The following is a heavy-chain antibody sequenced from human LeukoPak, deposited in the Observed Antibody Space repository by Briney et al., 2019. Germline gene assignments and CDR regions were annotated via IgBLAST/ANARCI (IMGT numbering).Heavy chain of an antibody. CDR1: GFRFSYHA. V-gene: IGHV3-64*02. J-gene: IGHJ3*02. CDR3: ARELGGTKTGGFDI. CDR2: IGAAGGHT. D-gene: IGHD1/OR15-1a*01. Sequence: GGSLRLSCVASGFRFSYHAMHWVRQAPGKGLEFVSSIGAAGGHTFYADSVKGRFIISRANFQSTMYIKMDGLRPEDSAVYYCARELGGTKTGGFDIWGQGTVVTVSS.